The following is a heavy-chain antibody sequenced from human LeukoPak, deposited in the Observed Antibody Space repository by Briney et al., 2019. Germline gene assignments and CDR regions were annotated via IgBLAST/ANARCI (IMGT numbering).Heavy chain of an antibody. V-gene: IGHV3-53*01. J-gene: IGHJ5*02. CDR2: IYRGGGT. D-gene: IGHD2-15*01. CDR3: ARDNVGCFDP. CDR1: GFTVNSNY. Sequence: GGSLRLPCAASGFTVNSNYMSWVRQAPGKGLEWGPDIYRGGGTYYADSVKSRFTISRDNSKNTLYLQMNSLRAEETAVYYCARDNVGCFDPWGQGTLVTVSS.